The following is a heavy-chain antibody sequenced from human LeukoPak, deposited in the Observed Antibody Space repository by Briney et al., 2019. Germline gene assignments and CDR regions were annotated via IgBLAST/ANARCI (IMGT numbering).Heavy chain of an antibody. J-gene: IGHJ4*02. CDR3: ASGIAVAAH. V-gene: IGHV4-61*02. Sequence: SQTLSLTCTVSGGSISSGSYYWSWIRQPAGKGLEWIGRIYTSGSTNHNPSLKSRVTISVDTSKNQFSLKLSSVTAADTAVYYCASGIAVAAHWGQGTLVTVSS. CDR2: IYTSGST. D-gene: IGHD6-19*01. CDR1: GGSISSGSYY.